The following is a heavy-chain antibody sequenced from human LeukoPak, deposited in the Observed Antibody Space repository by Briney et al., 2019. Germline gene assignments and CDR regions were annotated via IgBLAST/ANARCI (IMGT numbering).Heavy chain of an antibody. CDR1: GFSFDKFG. V-gene: IGHV3-64*01. D-gene: IGHD1-26*01. CDR2: GSADESGK. Sequence: GGSLRLSCVASGFSFDKFGMHWVRQAPGKGLEYVSSGSADESGKYYTKSVRGRFSISRDNSKNTMYLQLGNLRPDDMGIYYCASLDRSEIPWGPGTLVTVSS. J-gene: IGHJ5*02. CDR3: ASLDRSEIP.